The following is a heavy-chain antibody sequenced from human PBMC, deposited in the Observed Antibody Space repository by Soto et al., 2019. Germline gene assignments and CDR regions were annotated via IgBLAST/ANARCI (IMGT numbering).Heavy chain of an antibody. J-gene: IGHJ4*02. V-gene: IGHV3-23*01. CDR3: AKPIPRIIRPTTVTTIFDY. Sequence: EVQLLESGGGLVQPGGSLRLSCAASGFTFSSYAMSWVRQAPGKGLEWVSAISGSGGSTYYADSVKGRFTISRDNSMNTLYLQMNSLGAEDTAVYYCAKPIPRIIRPTTVTTIFDYWGQGTLVTVSS. D-gene: IGHD4-4*01. CDR2: ISGSGGST. CDR1: GFTFSSYA.